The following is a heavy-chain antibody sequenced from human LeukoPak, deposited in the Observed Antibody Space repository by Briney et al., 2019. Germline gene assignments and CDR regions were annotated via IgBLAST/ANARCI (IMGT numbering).Heavy chain of an antibody. J-gene: IGHJ6*03. CDR3: ARDNGIYDFWSGYYSYYYYMDV. D-gene: IGHD3-3*01. V-gene: IGHV3-7*01. CDR1: GFTFSSYW. CDR2: IKQDGSEK. Sequence: GGSLRLSCAASGFTFSSYWMSWVRQAPGKGLEWVANIKQDGSEKYYVDSVKGRFTISRDNAKNSLYLQMNSLRAEDTAVYYCARDNGIYDFWSGYYSYYYYMDVWGKGTTVTVSS.